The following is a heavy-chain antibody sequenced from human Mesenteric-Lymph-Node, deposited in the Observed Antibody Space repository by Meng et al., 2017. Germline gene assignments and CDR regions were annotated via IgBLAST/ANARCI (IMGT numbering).Heavy chain of an antibody. CDR2: ISGSGGST. CDR3: AKVGQWGFDY. D-gene: IGHD7-27*01. CDR1: GFTFSSYE. Sequence: GESLKISCAASGFTFSSYEMNWVRQAPGKGLEWVSAISGSGGSTYYADSVKGRFTISRDNSKNTLYLQMNSLRAEDTAVYYCAKVGQWGFDYWGQGTLVTVSS. J-gene: IGHJ4*02. V-gene: IGHV3-23*01.